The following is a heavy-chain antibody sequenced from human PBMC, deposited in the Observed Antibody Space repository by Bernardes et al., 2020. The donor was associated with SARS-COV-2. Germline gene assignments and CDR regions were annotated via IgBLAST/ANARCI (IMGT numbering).Heavy chain of an antibody. CDR2: IYYSVNT. D-gene: IGHD1-7*01. J-gene: IGHJ5*02. CDR1: GGSITGGDYY. Sequence: SETLSLTCTVSGGSITGGDYYWSWIRQPPGKGLEWIGYIYYSVNTYYTPSFKSRVTISVDTPKNQFSLKLSSVTAADTALYYCARGTITGTTGFFDPWGQGTLVTVSS. V-gene: IGHV4-30-4*01. CDR3: ARGTITGTTGFFDP.